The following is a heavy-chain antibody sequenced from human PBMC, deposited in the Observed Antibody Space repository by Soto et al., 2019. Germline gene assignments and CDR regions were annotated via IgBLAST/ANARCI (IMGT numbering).Heavy chain of an antibody. D-gene: IGHD1-26*01. Sequence: GGSLRLSCAASGFTFSNFALSWVRQAPGEGLEWVSGITHSGDSTYYAGSVKGRFTISRDNSRNTQYLQMNSLRAEDTAVYYCAKSIVGAQTGYFFDYWGQGTPVTVSS. V-gene: IGHV3-23*01. CDR3: AKSIVGAQTGYFFDY. CDR2: ITHSGDST. J-gene: IGHJ4*02. CDR1: GFTFSNFA.